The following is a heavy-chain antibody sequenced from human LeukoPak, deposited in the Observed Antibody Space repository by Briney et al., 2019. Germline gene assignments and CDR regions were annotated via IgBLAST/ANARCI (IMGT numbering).Heavy chain of an antibody. J-gene: IGHJ6*03. Sequence: GASVKVSCKASGYTFTVSDMHGVRQAPGQGLNGMEPINLNSGGTNYAQTFQGRVTMTRDTSLSTAYMELSRLRSDDTAVYHRAIVFIAAAATRYYYYYNVVGGKGTADTVSS. CDR3: AIVFIAAAATRYYYYYNVV. CDR2: INLNSGGT. V-gene: IGHV1-2*06. D-gene: IGHD6-13*01. CDR1: GYTFTVSD.